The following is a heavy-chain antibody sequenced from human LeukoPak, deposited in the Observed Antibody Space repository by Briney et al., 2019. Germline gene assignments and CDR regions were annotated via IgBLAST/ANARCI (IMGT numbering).Heavy chain of an antibody. Sequence: SETLSLTCSVSGVSISSSNYYWDWIRQPPGKGLEWIGNVYSSGGSRYNPSLQSRVTFSVDTPNNQFSLKLISVTAADTAVYYCARRSRGGGEPYYYYYMDVWGKGTTVTVSS. V-gene: IGHV4-39*01. CDR1: GVSISSSNYY. CDR3: ARRSRGGGEPYYYYYMDV. CDR2: VYSSGGS. J-gene: IGHJ6*03. D-gene: IGHD1-14*01.